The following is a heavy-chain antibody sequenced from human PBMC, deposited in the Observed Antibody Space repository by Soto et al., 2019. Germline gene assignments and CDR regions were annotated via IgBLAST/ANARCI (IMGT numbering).Heavy chain of an antibody. CDR2: ISGSGSST. CDR1: GFTFSSYA. J-gene: IGHJ6*02. Sequence: GGSLRLSCAVSGFTFSSYAMSWVRQAPGKGLEWVSAISGSGSSTYYADSVKGRFTISRDNSKNTLYLQMNSLRAEDTAVYYWAIYFSSTSCPPYSYYGMDVGGQGTTVTVP. CDR3: AIYFSSTSCPPYSYYGMDV. V-gene: IGHV3-23*01. D-gene: IGHD2-2*01.